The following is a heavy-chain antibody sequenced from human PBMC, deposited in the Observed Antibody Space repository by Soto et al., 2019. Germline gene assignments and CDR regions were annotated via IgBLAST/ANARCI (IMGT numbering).Heavy chain of an antibody. D-gene: IGHD3-10*01. V-gene: IGHV1-69*13. Sequence: ASVNVSCKASGGTFSSYAISWVRQAPGQGLEWMGGIIPIFGTANYAQKFQGRVTITADESTSTAYMELSSLRSEDTAVYYCARDYGSGSHEYWGQGKLVTVSP. CDR2: IIPIFGTA. CDR1: GGTFSSYA. J-gene: IGHJ4*02. CDR3: ARDYGSGSHEY.